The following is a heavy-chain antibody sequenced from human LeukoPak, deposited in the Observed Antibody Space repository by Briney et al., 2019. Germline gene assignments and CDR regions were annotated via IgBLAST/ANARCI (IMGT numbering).Heavy chain of an antibody. D-gene: IGHD3-22*01. V-gene: IGHV4-30-2*01. CDR3: ASRGGSGYYVDY. Sequence: PSQTLSLTCSVSGGSISSGGYYWSWIRQPPGKGLEWIGYIYHSGSTYYNPSLKSRVTISVDRSKNQFSLKLSSVTAADTAVYCCASRGGSGYYVDYWGQGTLVTVSS. J-gene: IGHJ4*02. CDR1: GGSISSGGYY. CDR2: IYHSGST.